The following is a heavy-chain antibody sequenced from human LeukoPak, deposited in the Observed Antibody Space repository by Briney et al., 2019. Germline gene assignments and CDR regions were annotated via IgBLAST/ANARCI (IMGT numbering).Heavy chain of an antibody. CDR2: IDTNTGNP. V-gene: IGHV7-4-1*02. Sequence: ASVKVSCKASGYTFSSNAINWVRQAPGQGLEWMGWIDTNTGNPTYAQGLTGRFVFSLDTSVSTAYLQINSLKAEDAGEYFCARGYDSSGFFSDWGQGTLVTVSS. CDR1: GYTFSSNA. D-gene: IGHD3-22*01. J-gene: IGHJ4*02. CDR3: ARGYDSSGFFSD.